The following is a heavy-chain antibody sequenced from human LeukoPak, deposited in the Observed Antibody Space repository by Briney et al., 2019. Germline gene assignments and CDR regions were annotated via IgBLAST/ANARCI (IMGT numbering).Heavy chain of an antibody. D-gene: IGHD3-10*01. CDR3: ARLRRGRGIIISSLYYFDS. CDR1: GFTFSSYE. Sequence: GSLRLSCAASGFTFSSYEMNWVRQAPGKGLEWIGEINPSGGTNYNPSLKSRVTISVDTSKNQFSLKLTSVAAADTAVYYCARLRRGRGIIISSLYYFDSWGQGTLVTVSS. J-gene: IGHJ4*02. CDR2: INPSGGT. V-gene: IGHV4-34*01.